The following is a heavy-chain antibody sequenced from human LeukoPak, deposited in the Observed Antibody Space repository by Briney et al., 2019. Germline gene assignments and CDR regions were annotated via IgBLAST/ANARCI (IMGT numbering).Heavy chain of an antibody. CDR2: INHSGST. V-gene: IGHV4-34*01. D-gene: IGHD6-6*01. J-gene: IGHJ4*02. CDR3: ARVQGEYSSSSDY. CDR1: GGSFSGYY. Sequence: SETLSLTYAVYGGSFSGYYWSWIRQPPGKGLEWIGEINHSGSTNYNPSLKSRVTISVDTSKNQFSLKLSSVTAADTAVYYCARVQGEYSSSSDYWGQGTLVTVSS.